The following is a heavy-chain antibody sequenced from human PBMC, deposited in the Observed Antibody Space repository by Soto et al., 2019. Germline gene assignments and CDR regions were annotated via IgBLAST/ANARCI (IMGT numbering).Heavy chain of an antibody. CDR1: GGSISSSNW. J-gene: IGHJ6*02. D-gene: IGHD1-1*01. V-gene: IGHV4-4*02. CDR3: ARGTGTTSYYYYGMDV. CDR2: IYHSGST. Sequence: TSETLSLTCAVSGGSISSSNWWSWVRQPPGKGLEWIGEIYHSGSTNYNPSLKSRVTISVDKSKNQFSLKLSSVTAADTAVYYCARGTGTTSYYYYGMDVWGQGTTVTVSS.